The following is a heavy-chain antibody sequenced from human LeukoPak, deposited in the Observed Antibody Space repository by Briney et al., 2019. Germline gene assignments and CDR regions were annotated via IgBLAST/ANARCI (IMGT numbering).Heavy chain of an antibody. V-gene: IGHV3-15*01. CDR2: IKSKTEGGTT. J-gene: IGHJ2*01. Sequence: PGGSLRLSCAASGFTFSNAWMSWVRQAPGKGLEWVGRIKSKTEGGTTDYAAPVKGRFTISRDDSKTTLYLQMNSLRAEDTAVYYCARGVCSGGSCLLSNWYFDLWGRGTLVTVSS. D-gene: IGHD2-15*01. CDR3: ARGVCSGGSCLLSNWYFDL. CDR1: GFTFSNAW.